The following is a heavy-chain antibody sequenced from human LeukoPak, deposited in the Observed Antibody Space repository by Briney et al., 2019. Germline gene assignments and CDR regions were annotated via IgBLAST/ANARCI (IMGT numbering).Heavy chain of an antibody. CDR2: INHSGST. CDR1: GGSFSGYY. Sequence: SETLSLTCAVYGGSFSGYYWSWIRQPPGKGLEWIGEINHSGSTNYNPSLKSRVTISVDTSKNQFSLKLSSVTAADTAVYYCARRPQWLVLSPEDYWGQGTLVTVSS. CDR3: ARRPQWLVLSPEDY. J-gene: IGHJ4*02. V-gene: IGHV4-34*01. D-gene: IGHD6-19*01.